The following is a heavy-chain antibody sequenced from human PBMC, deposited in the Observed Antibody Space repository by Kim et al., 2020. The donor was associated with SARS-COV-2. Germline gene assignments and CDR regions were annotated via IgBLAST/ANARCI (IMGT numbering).Heavy chain of an antibody. CDR3: VRDRMGGAFDM. D-gene: IGHD3-16*01. J-gene: IGHJ3*02. Sequence: IYYADTVEVRFTISRDNAKNSLFLEMNSLRDEDTARYYCVRDRMGGAFDMWGQGTMVTVSS. V-gene: IGHV3-48*02. CDR2: I.